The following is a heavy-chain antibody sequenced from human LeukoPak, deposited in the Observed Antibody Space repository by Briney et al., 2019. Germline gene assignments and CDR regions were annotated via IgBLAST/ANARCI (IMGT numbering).Heavy chain of an antibody. CDR2: IYYSGST. V-gene: IGHV4-39*01. CDR1: GGFISSSIYY. Sequence: PSETLSLTCTVSGGFISSSIYYWGWIRQPPGKGLEWIGFIYYSGSTYYNPSLKSRVTISVDTSKNQFSLKLSSVTAPDTAMYYCARRSDILSYVFDPWGQGTMVTVSS. D-gene: IGHD3-9*01. J-gene: IGHJ3*01. CDR3: ARRSDILSYVFDP.